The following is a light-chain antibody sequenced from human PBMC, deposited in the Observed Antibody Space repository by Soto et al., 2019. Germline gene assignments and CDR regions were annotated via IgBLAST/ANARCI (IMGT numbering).Light chain of an antibody. V-gene: IGKV3-20*01. Sequence: EIVLTQSPGTLSLSPGERATLSCRASQTISSTYLAWYQQRPGQAPRLLIYGASNRATGIPDRFSGSGSGTDFTLSISRLEPEDFAVYCCQQYGRGTFAGGTKVEIK. CDR3: QQYGRGT. CDR1: QTISSTY. CDR2: GAS. J-gene: IGKJ4*01.